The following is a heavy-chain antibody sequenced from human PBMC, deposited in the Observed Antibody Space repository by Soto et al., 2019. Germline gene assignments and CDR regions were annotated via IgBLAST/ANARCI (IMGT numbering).Heavy chain of an antibody. CDR3: ARFSGTMVRGVFWDYYGMDV. CDR2: IYYSGST. D-gene: IGHD3-10*01. J-gene: IGHJ6*02. CDR1: GGSISSYY. Sequence: PSETLSLTCTVSGGSISSYYWSWIRQPPGKGLEWIGYIYYSGSTNYNPSLKSRVTISVDTSKNQFSLKLSSATAADTAVYYCARFSGTMVRGVFWDYYGMDVWGQGTTVTVSS. V-gene: IGHV4-59*01.